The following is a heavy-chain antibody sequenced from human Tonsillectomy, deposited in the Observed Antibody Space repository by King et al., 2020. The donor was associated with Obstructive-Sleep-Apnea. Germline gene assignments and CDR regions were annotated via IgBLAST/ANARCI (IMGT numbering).Heavy chain of an antibody. CDR2: IYHSGST. CDR3: ARDRWFGELYYYYYGMDV. CDR1: GGSISSGGYS. D-gene: IGHD3-10*01. V-gene: IGHV4-30-2*01. J-gene: IGHJ6*02. Sequence: LQLQESGSGLVKPSQTLSLTCAVSGGSISSGGYSWSWIRQPPGKGLEWIGYIYHSGSTYYNPSLKSRVTISVDRSKNQFSLKLSSVTAADTAVYYCARDRWFGELYYYYYGMDVWGQGTTVTVSS.